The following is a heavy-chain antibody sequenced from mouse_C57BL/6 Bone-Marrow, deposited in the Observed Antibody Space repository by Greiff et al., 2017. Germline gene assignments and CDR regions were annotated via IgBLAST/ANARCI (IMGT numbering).Heavy chain of an antibody. Sequence: QVQLQQSGADLVKPGASVKLSCKASGYTFTSYWMHWVKQRPGQGLEWIGMIHPNSGSTNYNEKFKSKATLTVDKSSSTAYMQLSSLTSEDSAVYYCARKDTTVVDWGQGTTLTVSS. CDR3: ARKDTTVVD. CDR2: IHPNSGST. V-gene: IGHV1-64*01. J-gene: IGHJ2*01. D-gene: IGHD1-1*01. CDR1: GYTFTSYW.